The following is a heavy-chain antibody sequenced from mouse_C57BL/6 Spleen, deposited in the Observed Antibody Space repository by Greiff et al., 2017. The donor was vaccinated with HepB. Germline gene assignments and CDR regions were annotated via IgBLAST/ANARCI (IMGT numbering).Heavy chain of an antibody. J-gene: IGHJ1*03. CDR3: ARSPGSSYKYFDV. Sequence: VQLQQSGAELVKPGASVKMSCMASGYTFTSYWITWVKQRPGQGLEWIGDIYPGSGSTNYNEKFKSKATLTVDTSSSTAYMQLSSLTSEDSAVYYCARSPGSSYKYFDVWGTGTTVTVSS. CDR2: IYPGSGST. CDR1: GYTFTSYW. D-gene: IGHD1-1*01. V-gene: IGHV1-55*01.